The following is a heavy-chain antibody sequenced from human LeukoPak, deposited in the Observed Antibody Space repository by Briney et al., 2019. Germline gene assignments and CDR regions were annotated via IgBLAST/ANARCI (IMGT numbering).Heavy chain of an antibody. CDR2: IYYSGTT. V-gene: IGHV4-59*01. J-gene: IGHJ4*02. Sequence: SETLSLTCTVSGGSISRYYWSWIRQSPGKGLEWIGYIYYSGTTNYNPSLKSRVTISVDTSKNQFSLNLSSVTAADTALYYCARVGGTGDFDYWGQGTLVTVSS. D-gene: IGHD3-16*01. CDR1: GGSISRYY. CDR3: ARVGGTGDFDY.